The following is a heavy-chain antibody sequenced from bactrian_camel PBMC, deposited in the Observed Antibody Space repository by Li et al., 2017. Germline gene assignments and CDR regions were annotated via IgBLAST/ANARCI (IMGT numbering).Heavy chain of an antibody. V-gene: IGHV3S54*01. CDR3: AAHLAQRPCTNLQDRYED. CDR1: EDDSRDL. CDR2: MSRGGAMT. Sequence: HVQLVESGGGSVQAGGSLRLSCSGFEDDSRDLMAWFRQAPGKEREGVMAMSRGGAMTQYADSVKGRFIISRDNTRNMLYLQMNNLKPEDTAMYYCAAHLAQRPCTNLQDRYEDWGQGTQVTVS. D-gene: IGHD3*01. J-gene: IGHJ4*01.